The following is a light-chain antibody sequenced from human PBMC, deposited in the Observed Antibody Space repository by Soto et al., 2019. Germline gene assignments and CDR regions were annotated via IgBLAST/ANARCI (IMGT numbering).Light chain of an antibody. CDR1: SSDVGGYNY. CDR2: DVS. V-gene: IGLV2-14*01. J-gene: IGLJ1*01. Sequence: QSVLTQPASVSGSPGQSITISCTGTSSDVGGYNYVSWYQQHPGKAPKLMIYDVSNRPSGVSNRFSGSKSGNTASLTISGLQADDEADYYCSSYTSSSSYVVGTGTKLTVL. CDR3: SSYTSSSSYV.